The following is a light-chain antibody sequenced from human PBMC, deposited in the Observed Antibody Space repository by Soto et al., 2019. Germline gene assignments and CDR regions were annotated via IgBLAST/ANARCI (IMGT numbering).Light chain of an antibody. J-gene: IGKJ1*01. CDR1: RSVSSSN. CDR3: QQYGSSPWT. V-gene: IGKV3-20*01. CDR2: GAS. Sequence: EIEMTQSPATLSLAPGERVTLSCRASRSVSSSNLAWYQQKPGQAPRLLIYGASTRATGIPDRFSGSGSGTDFTLTISRLEPEDFAVYYCQQYGSSPWTFGQGTKVDIK.